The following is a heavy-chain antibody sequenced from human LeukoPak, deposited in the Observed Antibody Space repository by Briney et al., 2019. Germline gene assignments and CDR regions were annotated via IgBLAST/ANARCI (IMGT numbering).Heavy chain of an antibody. J-gene: IGHJ4*02. CDR3: ARAYGARPYYYFDY. V-gene: IGHV4-39*01. Sequence: SETLSLTCTVSGDSVSSSTYYWDWIRQPPGKGLEWIGAIYYSGSAYYNPSLKSRVTISVDTSKNQFSLKVTSVTAADTAVYYCARAYGARPYYYFDYWGQGTLVTVSS. CDR1: GDSVSSSTYY. CDR2: IYYSGSA. D-gene: IGHD4-17*01.